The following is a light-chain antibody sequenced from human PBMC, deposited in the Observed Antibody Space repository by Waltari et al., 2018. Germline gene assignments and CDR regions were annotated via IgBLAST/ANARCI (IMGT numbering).Light chain of an antibody. CDR1: QSVRTF. CDR2: DAS. CDR3: QQRSDWLT. Sequence: EVVLTQSPAILPLSPGERPTLSCRASQSVRTFVAWYQQKPGQAPRLLIYDASNRATGIPARFSGSGSGTDFTLTISSLEPEDFAVYYCQQRSDWLTFGGGTRVEIK. J-gene: IGKJ4*01. V-gene: IGKV3-11*01.